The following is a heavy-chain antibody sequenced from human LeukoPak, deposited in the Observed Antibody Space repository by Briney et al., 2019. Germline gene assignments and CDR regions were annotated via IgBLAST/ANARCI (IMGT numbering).Heavy chain of an antibody. CDR3: ARENFQWELLGFDY. D-gene: IGHD1-26*01. CDR1: GGSISSSSYY. CDR2: LYYSGST. V-gene: IGHV4-39*07. Sequence: SETLSLTCTVFGGSISSSSYYWGWLRQPPGKGLEWIGSLYYSGSTYYNASLKSRVTISVDTSKNKSSLMLSSVTAADTAVYYCARENFQWELLGFDYWGQGTLVTVSS. J-gene: IGHJ4*02.